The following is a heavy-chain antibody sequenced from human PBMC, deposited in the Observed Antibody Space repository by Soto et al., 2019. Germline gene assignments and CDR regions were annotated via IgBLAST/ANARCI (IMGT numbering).Heavy chain of an antibody. CDR3: VKDFLGGYSYGYFDY. J-gene: IGHJ4*02. CDR2: ISSNGGST. CDR1: GFTFSSYA. Sequence: PGGSLSLSCAASGFTFSSYAMHWVRQAPGKGLEYVSAISSNGGSTYYADSVKGRFTISRDNSKNTLYLQMSSLRAEDTAVYYCVKDFLGGYSYGYFDYWGQGTLVTVSS. V-gene: IGHV3-64D*08. D-gene: IGHD5-18*01.